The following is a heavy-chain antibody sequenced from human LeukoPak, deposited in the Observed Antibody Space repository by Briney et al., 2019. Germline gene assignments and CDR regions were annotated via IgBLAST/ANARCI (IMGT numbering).Heavy chain of an antibody. CDR3: ARDAQISAYWFDP. Sequence: PSETLSLTCTVSGGSISSSTYSWGWIRQSPGKGLEWIGNFHYTGNTYSNPSLRSRVTISVDTSKNQFSLKLSSVTAADTAVYYCARDAQISAYWFDPWGQGTLVTVSS. V-gene: IGHV4-39*07. D-gene: IGHD6-25*01. CDR2: FHYTGNT. CDR1: GGSISSSTYS. J-gene: IGHJ5*02.